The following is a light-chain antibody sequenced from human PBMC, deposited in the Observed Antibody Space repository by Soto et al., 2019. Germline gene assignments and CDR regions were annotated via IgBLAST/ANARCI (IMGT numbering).Light chain of an antibody. V-gene: IGKV3-20*01. Sequence: EIVLTQSPGTLSLSPGERATLSCRASQSVSSRCLAWYQQKPGQAPRLLLYGASSRATGIPDRFSGSESGTDFTLTISRLEPKDFAVYYCQQYGTSPRTFGQGTRVEIK. CDR2: GAS. J-gene: IGKJ1*01. CDR1: QSVSSRC. CDR3: QQYGTSPRT.